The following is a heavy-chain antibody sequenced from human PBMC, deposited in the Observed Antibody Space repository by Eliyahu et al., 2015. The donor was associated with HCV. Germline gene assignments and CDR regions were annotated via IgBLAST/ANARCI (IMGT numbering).Heavy chain of an antibody. CDR3: ARVGKGGSYSFSWYFDL. Sequence: EVKKPGSSVKVSCKASGGTFSSYAISWVRQAPGQGLEWMGGIIPIFGTANYAQKFQGRVTITADESTSTAYMELSSLRSEDTAVYYCARVGKGGSYSFSWYFDLWGRGTLVTVSS. CDR1: GGTFSSYA. D-gene: IGHD1-26*01. V-gene: IGHV1-69*01. CDR2: IIPIFGTA. J-gene: IGHJ2*01.